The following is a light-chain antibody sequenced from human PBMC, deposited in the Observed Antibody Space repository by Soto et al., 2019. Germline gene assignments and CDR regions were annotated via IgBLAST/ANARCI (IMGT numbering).Light chain of an antibody. Sequence: QSALTQPVSVSGSPGQSITISCTGTSGDVGGYNYVSWYQQHPGKAPKLMIYDVSNRPSGVSNRFSGSKSGNTASLTISGVQAEDEADYYCNSYTSSSTYVFGTGTKV. CDR2: DVS. V-gene: IGLV2-14*03. CDR3: NSYTSSSTYV. CDR1: SGDVGGYNY. J-gene: IGLJ1*01.